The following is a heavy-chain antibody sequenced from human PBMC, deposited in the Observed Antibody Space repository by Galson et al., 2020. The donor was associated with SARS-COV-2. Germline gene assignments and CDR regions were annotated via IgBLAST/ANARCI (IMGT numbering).Heavy chain of an antibody. J-gene: IGHJ6*02. CDR2: ISTSSSYT. CDR3: ARDEGIRGYKYSRLFFGMDA. Sequence: NSGGSLRLSCAASGFPFSTYSMNWVRLAPGKGLEWVSSISTSSSYTYYVDSVKGRFSISRDNPRNTLYLQMNSLRAEDTAVYYCARDEGIRGYKYSRLFFGMDAWGPGTTVTVTS. D-gene: IGHD5-18*01. CDR1: GFPFSTYS. V-gene: IGHV3-21*01.